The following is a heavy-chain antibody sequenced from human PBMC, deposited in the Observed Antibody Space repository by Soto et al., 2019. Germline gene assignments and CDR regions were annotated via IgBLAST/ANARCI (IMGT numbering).Heavy chain of an antibody. V-gene: IGHV3-21*01. J-gene: IGHJ5*02. Sequence: EVQLVESGGGLVKPGGSLRLSCAASGFTFSSYSMNWVRQAPGKGLEWVSSISSSSSYIYYADSVKGRFTISRDNAKNSLYLQMNSLRAEDTAVYYCARVKYSSSRSRWFDPWAREPWSPSPQ. CDR1: GFTFSSYS. CDR2: ISSSSSYI. D-gene: IGHD6-13*01. CDR3: ARVKYSSSRSRWFDP.